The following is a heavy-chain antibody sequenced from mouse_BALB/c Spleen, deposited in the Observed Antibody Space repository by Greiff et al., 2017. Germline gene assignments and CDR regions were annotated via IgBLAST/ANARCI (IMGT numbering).Heavy chain of an antibody. CDR3: ARSGAYYGNYCDY. CDR1: GYTFTSYY. J-gene: IGHJ2*01. Sequence: QVQLQQSGPELVKPGASVRISCKASGYTFTSYYIHWVKQRPGQGLEWIGWIYPGNVNTKYNEKFKGKATLTADKSSSTAYMQLSSLTSEDSAVYFCARSGAYYGNYCDYWGQGTTLTVSS. V-gene: IGHV1S56*01. CDR2: IYPGNVNT. D-gene: IGHD2-10*01.